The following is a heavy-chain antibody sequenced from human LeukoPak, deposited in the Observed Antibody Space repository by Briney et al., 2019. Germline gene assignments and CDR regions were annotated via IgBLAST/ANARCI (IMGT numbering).Heavy chain of an antibody. CDR1: GFTFSTYA. V-gene: IGHV3-30-3*01. J-gene: IGHJ4*02. D-gene: IGHD7-27*01. CDR2: ISYDGSNK. CDR3: ARGSNWGSRVYYFDY. Sequence: GGSLRLSCAASGFTFSTYAMHWVRQAPGKGLEWVAVISYDGSNKYYADSVKSRFTISRDNSKNTLFLQMNSLRAEDTAVYYCARGSNWGSRVYYFDYWGQGTLVTVSS.